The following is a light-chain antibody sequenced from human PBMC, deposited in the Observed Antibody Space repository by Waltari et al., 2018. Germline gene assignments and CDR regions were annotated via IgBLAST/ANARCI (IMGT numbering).Light chain of an antibody. CDR1: ETVDIY. CDR2: DAS. Sequence: EVVLTQSPATLSLSPGDRATLSCMASETVDIYVAWYQHKPGQAPRLLIYDASYRAAGIPARFSGSGAGTDFTLTINSLEPGDSAIYYCQQRRKWPPITFGQGTRLDIK. CDR3: QQRRKWPPIT. V-gene: IGKV3-11*01. J-gene: IGKJ5*01.